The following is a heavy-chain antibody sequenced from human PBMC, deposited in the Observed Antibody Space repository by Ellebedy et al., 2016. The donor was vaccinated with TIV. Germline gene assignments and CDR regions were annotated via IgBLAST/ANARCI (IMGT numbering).Heavy chain of an antibody. CDR2: IYSGGST. D-gene: IGHD3-3*01. CDR3: ARRWSDRVVYDFWSGYYPYYFDY. CDR1: GFTVSSNY. V-gene: IGHV3-66*04. J-gene: IGHJ4*02. Sequence: GESLKISCAASGFTVSSNYMSWVRQAPGKGLEWVSVIYSGGSTYYADSVKGRFTISRDNSKNTLYLQMNSLRAEDTAVYYCARRWSDRVVYDFWSGYYPYYFDYWGQGTLVTVSS.